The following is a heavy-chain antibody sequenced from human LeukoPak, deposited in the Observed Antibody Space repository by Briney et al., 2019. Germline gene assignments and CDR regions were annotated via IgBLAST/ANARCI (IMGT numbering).Heavy chain of an antibody. D-gene: IGHD1-26*01. J-gene: IGHJ4*02. CDR2: ISPYNGNT. CDR3: AREESIGSYQFLHDY. Sequence: GASVKVSCKASGYTFIRYGITWVRQAPGQGLEWTAWISPYNGNTKYAQKFQGRVTMTTDTSTSTAYMELRSLTSDDTAVYYCAREESIGSYQFLHDYWGQGTLVTVSS. CDR1: GYTFIRYG. V-gene: IGHV1-18*01.